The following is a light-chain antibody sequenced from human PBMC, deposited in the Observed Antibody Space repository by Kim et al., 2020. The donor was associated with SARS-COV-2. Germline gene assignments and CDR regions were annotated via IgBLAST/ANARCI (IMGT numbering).Light chain of an antibody. J-gene: IGLJ3*02. V-gene: IGLV2-18*02. CDR2: DVN. CDR3: SSYTISSTWV. CDR1: SSDVGSYNR. Sequence: QSALTQPPSVSGSPGQSVTISCTGTSSDVGSYNRVSWYQQPPGTAPKLMIYDVNNRPSGVPDRFSGSKSGNTASLTISGLQAEDEAHYYCSSYTISSTWVFGGGTKLTVL.